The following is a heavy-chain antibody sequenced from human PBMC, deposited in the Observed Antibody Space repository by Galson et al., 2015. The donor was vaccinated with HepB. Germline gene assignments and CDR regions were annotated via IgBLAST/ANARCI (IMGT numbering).Heavy chain of an antibody. J-gene: IGHJ3*02. Sequence: SLRLSCAASGFTFSSYAMSWVRQAPGKGLEWVSAISGSGGSTYYADSVKGRFTISRDNSKNTLYLQMNSLRAEDTAVYYCAKEDMITFGGVIGTDAFDIWGQGTMVTVSS. CDR1: GFTFSSYA. D-gene: IGHD3-16*02. V-gene: IGHV3-23*01. CDR3: AKEDMITFGGVIGTDAFDI. CDR2: ISGSGGST.